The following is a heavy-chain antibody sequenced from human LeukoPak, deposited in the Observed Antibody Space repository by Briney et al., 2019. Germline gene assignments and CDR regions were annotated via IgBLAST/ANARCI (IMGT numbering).Heavy chain of an antibody. V-gene: IGHV1-18*01. Sequence: ASVKVSCKASGYTFTSYGISWVRQAPGQGLEWMGWISAYNGNTNYAQKLQGRVTMTRNTSISTAYMELSSLRSEDTAVYYCAFWAAAHYYYGMDVWGQGTTVTVSS. CDR3: AFWAAAHYYYGMDV. J-gene: IGHJ6*02. CDR1: GYTFTSYG. CDR2: ISAYNGNT. D-gene: IGHD6-13*01.